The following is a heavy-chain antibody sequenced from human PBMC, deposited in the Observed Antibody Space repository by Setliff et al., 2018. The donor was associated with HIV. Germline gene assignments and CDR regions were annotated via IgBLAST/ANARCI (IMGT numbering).Heavy chain of an antibody. Sequence: PSETLSLTCAVSGYSISRDHYWAWIRQPPGKGLEWIGSIYHSGSTYYNPSLKSRVTISVDTSKNQFSLKLSSVTAADTAVYYCARRGSYYGDFDYWGQGTLVTVSS. J-gene: IGHJ4*02. D-gene: IGHD1-26*01. CDR3: ARRGSYYGDFDY. CDR2: IYHSGST. CDR1: GYSISRDHY. V-gene: IGHV4-38-2*01.